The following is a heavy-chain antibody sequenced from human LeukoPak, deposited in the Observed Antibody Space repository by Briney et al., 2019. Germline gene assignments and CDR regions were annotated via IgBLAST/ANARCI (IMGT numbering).Heavy chain of an antibody. J-gene: IGHJ6*02. V-gene: IGHV1-8*01. D-gene: IGHD2-2*01. CDR2: MNPNSGNT. Sequence: ASVKVSCKASGYTFTSYDINWVRQATGQGLEWMGWMNPNSGNTGYAQKFQGRVTMTRNTSISTAYMELSSLRSEDTAVYYCAREVVVVPAAIEDYYYYGMDVWGQGTTVTVSS. CDR3: AREVVVVPAAIEDYYYYGMDV. CDR1: GYTFTSYD.